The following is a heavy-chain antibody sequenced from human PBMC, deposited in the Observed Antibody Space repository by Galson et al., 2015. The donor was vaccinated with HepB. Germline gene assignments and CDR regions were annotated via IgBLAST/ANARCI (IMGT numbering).Heavy chain of an antibody. Sequence: SVKVSCKASGYTFTSYAMHWVRQAPGQRLEWMGWINAGNGNTKYSQKFQGRVTITRDTSASTAYMELSSLRSEDTAVYYCARDVIVVVPAAHEEPRSYYYYYGMDVWSQGTTVTVSS. CDR2: INAGNGNT. CDR3: ARDVIVVVPAAHEEPRSYYYYYGMDV. D-gene: IGHD2-2*01. J-gene: IGHJ6*02. V-gene: IGHV1-3*01. CDR1: GYTFTSYA.